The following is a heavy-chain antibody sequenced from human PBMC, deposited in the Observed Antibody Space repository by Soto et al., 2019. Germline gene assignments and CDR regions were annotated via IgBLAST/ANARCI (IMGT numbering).Heavy chain of an antibody. CDR3: ARDRYGDYGH. V-gene: IGHV3-30-3*01. CDR1: GFTFNNYA. D-gene: IGHD4-17*01. Sequence: QVQLVESGGGVVQPGRSLRLSCAASGFTFNNYAIHWVRQAPGKGLEWVAFISYDGSSKYYADSVKGRFTISRDNAKNSLYLQMNSLRDEDTAVYYCARDRYGDYGHWGQGTLVTVSS. CDR2: ISYDGSSK. J-gene: IGHJ4*02.